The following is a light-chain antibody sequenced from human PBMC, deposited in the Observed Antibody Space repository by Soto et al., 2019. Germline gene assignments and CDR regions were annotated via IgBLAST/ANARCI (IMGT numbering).Light chain of an antibody. J-gene: IGKJ5*01. Sequence: DIQMTQSPSSVFASVGDRVTITWEATQDINIYLNWYQQKPGKAPNLLIYDASNLEIGVPSRFSGSGSGTHFTFTISSLQTEDIGTYYCQQYDILPITLGRGTRLEI. CDR2: DAS. CDR1: QDINIY. V-gene: IGKV1-33*01. CDR3: QQYDILPIT.